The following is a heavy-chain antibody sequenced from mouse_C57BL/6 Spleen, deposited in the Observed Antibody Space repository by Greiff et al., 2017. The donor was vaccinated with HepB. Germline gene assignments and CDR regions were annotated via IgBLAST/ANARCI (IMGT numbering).Heavy chain of an antibody. CDR1: GYSITSGYY. CDR3: ARYDYDGYFDV. J-gene: IGHJ1*03. V-gene: IGHV3-6*01. D-gene: IGHD2-4*01. CDR2: ISYDGSN. Sequence: DVKLQESGPGLVKPSQSLSLTCSVTGYSITSGYYWNWIRQFPGNKLEWMGYISYDGSNNYNPSLKNRISITRDTSKNQFFLKLNSVTTEDTATYYCARYDYDGYFDVWGTGTTVTVSS.